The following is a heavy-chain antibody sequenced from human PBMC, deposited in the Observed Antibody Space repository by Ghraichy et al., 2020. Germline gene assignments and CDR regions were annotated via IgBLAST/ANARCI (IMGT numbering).Heavy chain of an antibody. V-gene: IGHV3-23*01. CDR2: ITVGAVGGVIT. D-gene: IGHD2-2*01. Sequence: GGSLRLSCAASGFTFNNYAMSWVRQAPGKGLEWVSTITVGAVGGVITYYADSVKGRFTISRDNSKDTLYLQMNSLRGEDTAVYYCARYCSSTCYLRYFDYGGQGPLVTVSS. J-gene: IGHJ4*02. CDR1: GFTFNNYA. CDR3: ARYCSSTCYLRYFDY.